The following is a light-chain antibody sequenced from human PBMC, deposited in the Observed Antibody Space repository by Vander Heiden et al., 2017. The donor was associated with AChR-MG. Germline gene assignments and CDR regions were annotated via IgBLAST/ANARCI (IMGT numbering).Light chain of an antibody. Sequence: DIQMTQSPSSLSASVGDRVTITCRASQSISTYLNWYQQKPGKAPNLLIYAASSLQSGVPSRFSGSGSGTDFTLTISSLQPEDFATYYCQQTDSFPPYTFGQGTKLEIK. CDR3: QQTDSFPPYT. CDR2: AAS. V-gene: IGKV1-39*01. CDR1: QSISTY. J-gene: IGKJ2*01.